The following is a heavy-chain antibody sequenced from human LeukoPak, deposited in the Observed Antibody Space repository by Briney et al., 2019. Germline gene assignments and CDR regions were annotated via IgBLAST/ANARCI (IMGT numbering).Heavy chain of an antibody. D-gene: IGHD3-10*01. Sequence: GESLKISCKGSGYNFNTYWIAWVRQMPGKGLEWMGVIYPDDSDTRYSPAFQGRVTISVDKSISTAYLQWSSLKTSDTAMYYCARDVLLWFGELSSTGYYFDYWGQGTLVTVSS. V-gene: IGHV5-51*01. CDR3: ARDVLLWFGELSSTGYYFDY. CDR1: GYNFNTYW. CDR2: IYPDDSDT. J-gene: IGHJ4*02.